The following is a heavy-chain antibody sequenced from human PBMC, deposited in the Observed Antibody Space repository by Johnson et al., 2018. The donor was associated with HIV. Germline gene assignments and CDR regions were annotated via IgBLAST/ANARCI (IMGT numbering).Heavy chain of an antibody. CDR2: IKSKTDGGTT. V-gene: IGHV3-15*01. Sequence: VQLVESGGGLVQPGGSLRLSCAAFGFTFSNAWMSWVRQAPGKGLEWVGRIKSKTDGGTTDYAAPVKGRFIISRDDSKNTLYLQMNSLKSEDTAVYYCTTGLYWNDAFDIWGQGTMVTVSS. CDR3: TTGLYWNDAFDI. D-gene: IGHD1-1*01. J-gene: IGHJ3*02. CDR1: GFTFSNAW.